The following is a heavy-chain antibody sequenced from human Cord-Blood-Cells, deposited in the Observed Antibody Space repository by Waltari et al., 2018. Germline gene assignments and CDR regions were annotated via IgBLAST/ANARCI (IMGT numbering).Heavy chain of an antibody. CDR3: ARALQPDSSSYSFDP. CDR2: INHSGST. V-gene: IGHV4-34*01. J-gene: IGHJ5*02. Sequence: QVQLQQWGAGLLTPSETLSLTCAVYGGSFRGYYCSWIRQPPGKGLEWIGEINHSGSTNYNPSLKSRVTISVDTSKNQFSLKLSSVTAADTAVYYCARALQPDSSSYSFDPWGQGTLVTVSS. CDR1: GGSFRGYY. D-gene: IGHD6-13*01.